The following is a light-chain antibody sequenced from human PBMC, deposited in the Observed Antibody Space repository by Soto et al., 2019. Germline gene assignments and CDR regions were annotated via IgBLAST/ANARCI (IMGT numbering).Light chain of an antibody. Sequence: SYELTQPPSVSVSPGQTARITCSGDALPKQYAYWYQQKPGQAPVLVIYKDSERPSGIPERFSGSSSGTTVTLTISGVQAEDEADYYCQSADSSGTWVFGGGTQLPS. V-gene: IGLV3-25*02. CDR1: ALPKQY. CDR2: KDS. CDR3: QSADSSGTWV. J-gene: IGLJ3*02.